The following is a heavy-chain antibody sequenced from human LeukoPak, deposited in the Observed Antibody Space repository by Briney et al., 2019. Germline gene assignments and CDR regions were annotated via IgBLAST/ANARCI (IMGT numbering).Heavy chain of an antibody. D-gene: IGHD3-22*01. CDR1: GYTFTSYG. V-gene: IGHV1-18*01. J-gene: IGHJ3*02. CDR2: ISAYNGNT. CDR3: ARNVGPRVYYDGSVYYTPVFFDI. Sequence: ASVKVSCKASGYTFTSYGISWVRQAPGQGLEWMGWISAYNGNTNYAQKLQGRVTMTTDTSTSTAYMELRSLRSDDTTVYYCARNVGPRVYYDGSVYYTPVFFDIWGQGTMVTVSS.